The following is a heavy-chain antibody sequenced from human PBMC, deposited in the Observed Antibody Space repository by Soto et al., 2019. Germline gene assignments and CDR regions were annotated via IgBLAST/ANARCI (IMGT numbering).Heavy chain of an antibody. D-gene: IGHD6-19*01. V-gene: IGHV3-23*01. J-gene: IGHJ3*01. Sequence: WGSLRVSCESSVFTFSNYAMNWVGQAPGLGLEWVSIIRDSGGSANYADSVQGRFTISRDNSKNTLYLQINSLRAEDTAIYYCVREGSGWYSSGSFDFWGRGTMVTVSS. CDR1: VFTFSNYA. CDR2: IRDSGGSA. CDR3: VREGSGWYSSGSFDF.